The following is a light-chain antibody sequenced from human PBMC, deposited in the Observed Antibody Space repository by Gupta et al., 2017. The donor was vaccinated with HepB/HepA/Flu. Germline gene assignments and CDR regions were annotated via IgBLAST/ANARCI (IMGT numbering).Light chain of an antibody. CDR1: SGHSTYT. CDR2: LNSDGSH. V-gene: IGLV4-69*02. Sequence: QVVLTPSPSASASPGASVTLICTLSSGHSTYTIAWHQQQPEKGPRYLMNLNSDGSHSKGDGIPDRFSGSSSGAERYLTISSLQSDDEADYYCQTWGTDFRIFGGGTKLTVL. CDR3: QTWGTDFRI. J-gene: IGLJ2*01.